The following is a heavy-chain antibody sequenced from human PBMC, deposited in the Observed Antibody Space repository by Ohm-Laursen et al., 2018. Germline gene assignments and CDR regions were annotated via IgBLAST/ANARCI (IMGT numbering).Heavy chain of an antibody. D-gene: IGHD2-2*01. CDR1: GFTFSSYS. CDR3: ARDGVVVVPAAFYFDY. Sequence: SLRLSCAAPGFTFSSYSMNWVRQAPGKGLEWVSYISTSSSTIYYADSVKGRFTISRDNAKNSLYLQMNSLRAEDTAVYYCARDGVVVVPAAFYFDYWGQGALVTVSS. J-gene: IGHJ4*02. CDR2: ISTSSSTI. V-gene: IGHV3-48*01.